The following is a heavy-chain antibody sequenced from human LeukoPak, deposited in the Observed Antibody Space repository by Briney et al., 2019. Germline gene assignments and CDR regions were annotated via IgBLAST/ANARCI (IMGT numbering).Heavy chain of an antibody. CDR1: GFTFSSYA. J-gene: IGHJ4*02. Sequence: PGGSLRLSCAASGFTFSSYAMSWVRQAPGKGLEWVSAISGSGGSTYYADSVKGRFTISRDNSKNTLYLQMNSLRAEDAAVYYCAKNIYLRLSPFDYWGQGILVTVSS. CDR3: AKNIYLRLSPFDY. D-gene: IGHD2/OR15-2a*01. CDR2: ISGSGGST. V-gene: IGHV3-23*01.